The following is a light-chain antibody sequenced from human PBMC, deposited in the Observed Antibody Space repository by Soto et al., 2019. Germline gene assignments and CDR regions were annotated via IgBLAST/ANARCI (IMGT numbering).Light chain of an antibody. CDR1: QSVSSN. V-gene: IGKV3-15*01. CDR3: QQFNNWPRT. CDR2: GAS. Sequence: EIVLTQSPATLSLSPGERATLSCRASQSVSSNLAWYQQKPGQAPRLLISGASTRATGIPARFSGSGSGTEFTLTISSLQSEDFAVYYCQQFNNWPRTFGQGTKVDIK. J-gene: IGKJ1*01.